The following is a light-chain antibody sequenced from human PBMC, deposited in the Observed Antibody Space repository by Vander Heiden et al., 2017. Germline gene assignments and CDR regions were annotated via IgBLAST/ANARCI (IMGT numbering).Light chain of an antibody. Sequence: DIQMTQSPSSLSASVGDRVTITCRASQSISSYLNWYQQKPGKAPKLLIYAASNLQSGVPSRFSGSGSGTDFTFTITRLQPEDFATYYCQQSDSTPWTFGQGTKVEIK. CDR2: AAS. J-gene: IGKJ1*01. CDR1: QSISSY. CDR3: QQSDSTPWT. V-gene: IGKV1-39*01.